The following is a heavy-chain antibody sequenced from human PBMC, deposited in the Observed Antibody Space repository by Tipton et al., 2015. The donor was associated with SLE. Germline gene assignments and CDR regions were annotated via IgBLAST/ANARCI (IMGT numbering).Heavy chain of an antibody. CDR1: GGSISSYY. D-gene: IGHD1-7*01. J-gene: IGHJ5*02. CDR2: INHSGNT. V-gene: IGHV4-34*01. CDR3: ARGLGTFDP. Sequence: TLSLTCTVSGGSISSYYWSWIRQPPGKGLEWIGEINHSGNTNYNPSLKSRVTISVDTSKNQFSLKLSSVTAADTAVYYCARGLGTFDPWGQGTLVTVSS.